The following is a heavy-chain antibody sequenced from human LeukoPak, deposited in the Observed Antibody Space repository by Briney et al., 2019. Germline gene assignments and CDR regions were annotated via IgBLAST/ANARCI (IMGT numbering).Heavy chain of an antibody. D-gene: IGHD6-13*01. J-gene: IGHJ4*02. V-gene: IGHV3-9*01. CDR1: GFTFDDYA. CDR3: ARAVAAAGFDY. Sequence: PGGSLRLSCAASGFTFDDYAMHWVRQAPGKGLEWVSGISWNSGSIGYADSVKGRFTISRDNAKNSLYLQMNSLRAEDTAVYYCARAVAAAGFDYWGQGTLVTVSS. CDR2: ISWNSGSI.